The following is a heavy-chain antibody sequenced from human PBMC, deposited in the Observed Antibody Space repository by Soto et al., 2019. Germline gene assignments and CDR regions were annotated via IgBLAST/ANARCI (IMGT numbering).Heavy chain of an antibody. Sequence: ASVKVSCKASGYTFTSYGISWVRQAPGQGLEWMGWISAYNGNTNYAQKLQGRVTMTTDTSTSTAYMELRSLRSDDTAVYYCARVNRPYYYDSSGYPSLDYWGQGTLVTVSS. CDR2: ISAYNGNT. J-gene: IGHJ4*02. V-gene: IGHV1-18*01. CDR3: ARVNRPYYYDSSGYPSLDY. CDR1: GYTFTSYG. D-gene: IGHD3-22*01.